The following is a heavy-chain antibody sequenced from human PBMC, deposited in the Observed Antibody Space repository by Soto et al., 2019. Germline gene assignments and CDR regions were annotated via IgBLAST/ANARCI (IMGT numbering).Heavy chain of an antibody. Sequence: QVQLVQSGAEVKKPGSSVKVSCKASGGTFSSYAISWVRQAPGQGLEWMGGIIPIFGTANYAQKFQGRVTITADDPTSTVYTALSSLRSEDTAVYYCATDRSSGYSYGSGIGFWLDPWGQGTLVTVSS. D-gene: IGHD5-18*01. CDR2: IIPIFGTA. J-gene: IGHJ5*02. V-gene: IGHV1-69*01. CDR1: GGTFSSYA. CDR3: ATDRSSGYSYGSGIGFWLDP.